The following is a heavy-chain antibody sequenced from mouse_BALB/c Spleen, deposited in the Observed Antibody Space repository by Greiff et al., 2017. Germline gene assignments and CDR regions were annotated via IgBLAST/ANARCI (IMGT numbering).Heavy chain of an antibody. Sequence: EVQGVESGGGLVQPKGSLKLSCAASGFTFNTYAMHWVCQAPGKGLEWVARIRSKSNNYATYYADSVKDRFTISRDDSQSMLYLQMNNLKTEDTAMYYCVREGDWYFDVWGAGTTVTVSS. V-gene: IGHV10-3*03. J-gene: IGHJ1*01. CDR2: IRSKSNNYAT. CDR3: VREGDWYFDV. CDR1: GFTFNTYA.